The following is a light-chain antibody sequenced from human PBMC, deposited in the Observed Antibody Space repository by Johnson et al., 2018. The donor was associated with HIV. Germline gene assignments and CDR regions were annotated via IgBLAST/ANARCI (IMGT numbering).Light chain of an antibody. Sequence: QSVLTQPPSVSAAPGQKVTISCSGSGSNIGNNYVSWYQQLPGTAPKLLIFDNNKRPSGIPDRFSGSKSGTSATLGITGLQSGDEADYDCETWDSSRSGVFGTGTKVTVV. CDR2: DNN. J-gene: IGLJ1*01. CDR1: GSNIGNNY. V-gene: IGLV1-51*01. CDR3: ETWDSSRSGV.